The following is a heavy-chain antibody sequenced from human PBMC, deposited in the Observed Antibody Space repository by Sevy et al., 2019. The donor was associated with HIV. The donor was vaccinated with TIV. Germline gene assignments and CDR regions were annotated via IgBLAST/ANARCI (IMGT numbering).Heavy chain of an antibody. Sequence: YLRLSCTASGFTFGDYCMSWVRQAPGKGLEWVAFLKSDVYGGTVDHAASVRGRFVISRDDSKTIAYLQMNDPKTEETGVYYCTRWKAAQSIFDYWGQGALVIVSS. J-gene: IGHJ4*02. CDR1: GFTFGDYC. CDR2: LKSDVYGGTV. V-gene: IGHV3-49*04. D-gene: IGHD6-13*01. CDR3: TRWKAAQSIFDY.